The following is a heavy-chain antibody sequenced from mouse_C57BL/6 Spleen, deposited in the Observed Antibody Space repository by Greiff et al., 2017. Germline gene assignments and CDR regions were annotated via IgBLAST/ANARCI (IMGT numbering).Heavy chain of an antibody. CDR3: AREDYGSWFAY. V-gene: IGHV1-4*01. CDR1: GYTFTSYT. D-gene: IGHD2-2*01. Sequence: VQLQQSGAELARPGASVKMSCKASGYTFTSYTMHWVKQRPGQGLAWIGYINPSSGYTKYNQKFKDKATLTADKSSSTAYMQLSSLTSEDSSVYYCAREDYGSWFAYWGQGTLVTVSA. CDR2: INPSSGYT. J-gene: IGHJ3*01.